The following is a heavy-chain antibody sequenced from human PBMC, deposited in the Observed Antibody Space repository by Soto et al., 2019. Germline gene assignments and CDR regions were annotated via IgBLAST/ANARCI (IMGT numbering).Heavy chain of an antibody. V-gene: IGHV4-31*03. Sequence: QVQLQESGPGLVKPSQTLSLTCTVSGASISGDGYSWSWIRQQPGKGLQWIGYIYYSGSTYYTPSLKSRLTISADMSKNQFSIELTSVTAADTAIYYCARGPYCDPAPRLDPWGQGALVTVSS. CDR1: GASISGDGYS. J-gene: IGHJ5*02. CDR3: ARGPYCDPAPRLDP. D-gene: IGHD3-22*01. CDR2: IYYSGST.